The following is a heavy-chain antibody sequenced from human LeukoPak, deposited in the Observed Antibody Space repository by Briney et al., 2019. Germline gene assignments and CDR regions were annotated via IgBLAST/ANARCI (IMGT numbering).Heavy chain of an antibody. J-gene: IGHJ4*02. CDR2: IYHSGST. CDR1: GYSLSSGYY. V-gene: IGHV4-38-2*01. CDR3: ARRDYGSGSYYPSDDY. D-gene: IGHD3-10*01. Sequence: SETPSLTCAVSGYSLSSGYYWGWIRQPPGKGLEWIGSIYHSGSTYYNPSLKSRVTISVDTSKNQFSLKLSSVTAADTAVYYCARRDYGSGSYYPSDDYWGQGTLVTVSS.